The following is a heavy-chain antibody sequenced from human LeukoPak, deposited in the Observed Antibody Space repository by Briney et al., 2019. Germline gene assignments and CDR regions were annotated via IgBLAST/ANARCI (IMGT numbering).Heavy chain of an antibody. J-gene: IGHJ6*03. Sequence: GGSLRLSCAASGFTVSSNYMSWVRQAPGKGLEWVSAISGSGGSTYYADSVKGRFTISRDNSKNTLYLQMNSLRAEDTAVYYCAKDPSRGPRGYYYYYMDVWGKGTTVTVSS. V-gene: IGHV3-23*01. CDR3: AKDPSRGPRGYYYYYMDV. CDR2: ISGSGGST. D-gene: IGHD2-2*01. CDR1: GFTVSSNY.